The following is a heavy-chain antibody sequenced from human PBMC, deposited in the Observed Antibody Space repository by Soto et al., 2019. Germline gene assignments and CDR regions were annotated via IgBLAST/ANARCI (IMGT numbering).Heavy chain of an antibody. CDR1: GGSISSYY. Sequence: PSETLSLTCTVSGGSISSYYWSWIRQPPGKGLEWIGYIYYSGSTNYNPSLKSRVTISVDTSKNQFSLKLSSVTAADTAVYYCARGPHYGSGSYYLDYWGQGTLVTVSS. CDR3: ARGPHYGSGSYYLDY. V-gene: IGHV4-59*01. CDR2: IYYSGST. D-gene: IGHD3-10*01. J-gene: IGHJ4*02.